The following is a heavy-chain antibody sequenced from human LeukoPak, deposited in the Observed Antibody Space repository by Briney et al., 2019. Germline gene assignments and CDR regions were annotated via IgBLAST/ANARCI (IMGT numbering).Heavy chain of an antibody. D-gene: IGHD5-24*01. CDR3: ARGLRDGYTLFYFDY. V-gene: IGHV4-39*01. CDR2: IYYSGST. CDR1: GGSISMSSYY. J-gene: IGHJ4*02. Sequence: SETLSLTCTVSGGSISMSSYYWGWIRQPPGKGLEWIGSIYYSGSTYYNPSLKSRVTISVDTSKNQFSLKVSSVTAADTAVYFCARGLRDGYTLFYFDYWGQGTLVTVSS.